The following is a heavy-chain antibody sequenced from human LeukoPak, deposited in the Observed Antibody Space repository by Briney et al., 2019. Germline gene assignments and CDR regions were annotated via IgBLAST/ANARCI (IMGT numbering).Heavy chain of an antibody. J-gene: IGHJ4*02. Sequence: GASVKVSCKASGYTFTSYDINWVRQATGQGLEWMGWMNPNSGNTGYAQKFQGRVTMTRNTSISTAYMELSSLRSEDTAVYYCVRRSSWYAFDYFDYWGQGTLVTVSS. CDR1: GYTFTSYD. CDR2: MNPNSGNT. V-gene: IGHV1-8*01. D-gene: IGHD6-13*01. CDR3: VRRSSWYAFDYFDY.